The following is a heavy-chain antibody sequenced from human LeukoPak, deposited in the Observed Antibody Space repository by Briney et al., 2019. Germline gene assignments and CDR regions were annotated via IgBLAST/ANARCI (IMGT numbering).Heavy chain of an antibody. Sequence: GGSLRLSCAASGFSFDEYAMHWVRQAPGKGLEWVSGISWNSGIRDYADSVKGRFTISRDNSKNTLYLQMNSLRAEDTAVYYCAKGYGYDSSGYYDPWGQGTLITVSS. J-gene: IGHJ5*02. CDR2: ISWNSGIR. D-gene: IGHD3-22*01. CDR3: AKGYGYDSSGYYDP. CDR1: GFSFDEYA. V-gene: IGHV3-9*01.